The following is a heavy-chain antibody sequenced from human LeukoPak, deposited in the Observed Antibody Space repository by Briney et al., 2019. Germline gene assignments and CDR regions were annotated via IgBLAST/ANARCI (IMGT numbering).Heavy chain of an antibody. V-gene: IGHV4-4*07. Sequence: PSETLSLTCAVYGGSFSGYYWSWIRQPAGKGLEWIGRIYTSGSTNYNPSLKSRVTMSVDTSKNQFSLKLSSVTAADTAVYYCARDHYDFWSGGRFDPWGQGTLVTVSS. CDR3: ARDHYDFWSGGRFDP. D-gene: IGHD3-3*01. CDR1: GGSFSGYY. J-gene: IGHJ5*02. CDR2: IYTSGST.